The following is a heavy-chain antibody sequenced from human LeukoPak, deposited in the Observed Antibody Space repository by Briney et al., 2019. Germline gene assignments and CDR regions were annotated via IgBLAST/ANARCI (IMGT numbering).Heavy chain of an antibody. J-gene: IGHJ4*02. CDR3: ARADKDGYGFFGFDY. CDR2: INWNGGSI. Sequence: GGSLRLSCAASGFAFDDYDMSWVRQAPGKGLEWVSGINWNGGSIGYADSVKGRFTISRDNAKNSLYLQINSLRAEDTALYYCARADKDGYGFFGFDYWGQGTLVTVSS. D-gene: IGHD3-10*01. CDR1: GFAFDDYD. V-gene: IGHV3-20*04.